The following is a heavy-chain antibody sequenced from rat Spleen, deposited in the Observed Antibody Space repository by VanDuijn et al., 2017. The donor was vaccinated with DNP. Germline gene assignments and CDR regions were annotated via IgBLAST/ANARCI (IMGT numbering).Heavy chain of an antibody. CDR1: YN. Sequence: YNVHWVRQPTGKGLEWMGMIWTGGSTDYNSALKSRLSISRDTSKSQDFLKMNSLQTEDIATYYCARGVWNNYYFDYWGQGVMVTVSS. V-gene: IGHV2-30*01. J-gene: IGHJ2*01. D-gene: IGHD1-10*01. CDR2: IWTGGST. CDR3: ARGVWNNYYFDY.